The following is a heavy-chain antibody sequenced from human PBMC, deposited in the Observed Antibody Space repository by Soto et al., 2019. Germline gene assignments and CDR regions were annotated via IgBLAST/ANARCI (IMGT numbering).Heavy chain of an antibody. CDR3: TTDGAGTAMSVSYYYYYYGMDV. J-gene: IGHJ6*02. Sequence: EVQLVESGGGLVKPGGSLRLSCAASGFTFSNAWMSWVRQAPGKGLEWVGRIKSKTDGGTTDYAAPVKGRFTISRDDSKNTLYLQMNSLKTEDTAVYYCTTDGAGTAMSVSYYYYYYGMDVWGQGTTVTVSS. CDR2: IKSKTDGGTT. CDR1: GFTFSNAW. D-gene: IGHD5-18*01. V-gene: IGHV3-15*01.